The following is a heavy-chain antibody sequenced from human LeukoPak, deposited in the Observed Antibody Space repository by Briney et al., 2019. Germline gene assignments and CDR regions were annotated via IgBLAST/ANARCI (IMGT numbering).Heavy chain of an antibody. Sequence: QPGGSLRLSCAASGFTFTTFGIHGVRQAPAKGLAWVAAISPDGNIEYYTDSVKGRFTISRDNSKNMIYLQMNSLRGEDSAVYYCAKINNDDDYWGQGTLVTVSS. J-gene: IGHJ4*02. D-gene: IGHD1/OR15-1a*01. V-gene: IGHV3-30*18. CDR1: GFTFTTFG. CDR3: AKINNDDDY. CDR2: ISPDGNIE.